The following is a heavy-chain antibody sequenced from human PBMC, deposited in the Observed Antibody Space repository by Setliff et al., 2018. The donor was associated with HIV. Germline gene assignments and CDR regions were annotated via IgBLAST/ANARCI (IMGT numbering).Heavy chain of an antibody. CDR3: AHSWGPRGDFNWFDP. J-gene: IGHJ5*02. D-gene: IGHD2-21*02. V-gene: IGHV2-5*01. CDR2: IYWNDDK. Sequence: PPGKALEWLALIYWNDDKRYSPSLKGRLTITKDTSKNQVVLTMTNMDPVDTATYYCAHSWGPRGDFNWFDPWGQGTLVTVSS.